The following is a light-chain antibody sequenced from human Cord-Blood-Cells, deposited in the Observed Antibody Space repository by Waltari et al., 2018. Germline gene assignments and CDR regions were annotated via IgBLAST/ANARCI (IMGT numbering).Light chain of an antibody. CDR3: QQYDNLLLT. CDR1: QDISNY. Sequence: TQSPSSLSASVGDRVTITCQAGQDISNYLNWYQQKPGKAPKLLIYDASNLETGVPSRFSGSGSGTDFTFTISSLQPEDIATYYCQQYDNLLLTFGGGTKVEIK. CDR2: DAS. V-gene: IGKV1-33*01. J-gene: IGKJ4*01.